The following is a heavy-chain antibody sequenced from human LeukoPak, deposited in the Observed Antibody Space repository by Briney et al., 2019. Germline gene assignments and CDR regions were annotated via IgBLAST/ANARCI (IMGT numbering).Heavy chain of an antibody. CDR2: ISSSSSTI. V-gene: IGHV3-48*01. CDR1: GFTFSSYS. J-gene: IGHJ1*01. Sequence: QTGGSLRLSCAASGFTFSSYSMNWVRQAPGKGLEWVSYISSSSSTIYYAGSVKGRFTISRDNAKNSLYLQMNSLRAEDTAVYYCARDRLEEQGAEYFQHWGQGTLVTVSS. CDR3: ARDRLEEQGAEYFQH. D-gene: IGHD3-16*01.